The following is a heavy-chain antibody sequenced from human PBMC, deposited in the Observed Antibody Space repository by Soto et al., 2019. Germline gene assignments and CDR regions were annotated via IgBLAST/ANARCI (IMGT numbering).Heavy chain of an antibody. J-gene: IGHJ6*02. D-gene: IGHD2-2*01. V-gene: IGHV5-10-1*01. CDR3: ARRQGYCSSTSCYHRYYYYGMDV. CDR1: GYSFTSYW. CDR2: IDPSDSYT. Sequence: GESLKTSRKGSGYSFTSYWISWVRQMPGKGVGWVGRIDPSDSYTNYSPSFQGHVTISADKSISTAYLQWSSLKASDTAMYYCARRQGYCSSTSCYHRYYYYGMDVWGQGTTVTVSS.